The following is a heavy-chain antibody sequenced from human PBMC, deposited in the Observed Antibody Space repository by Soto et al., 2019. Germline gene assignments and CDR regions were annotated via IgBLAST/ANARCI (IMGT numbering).Heavy chain of an antibody. Sequence: SETLSLTCAVYGYSIRSSDWWGWVRQPPGKGLEWIGYITHGGSTNYNPSLKRRVTMSVDPSKNQFSLNLTSVTAVDTAVYYCARMAVTTFYYYAMDVWGQGTTVTVSS. CDR2: ITHGGST. D-gene: IGHD6-19*01. J-gene: IGHJ6*02. CDR1: GYSIRSSDW. CDR3: ARMAVTTFYYYAMDV. V-gene: IGHV4-28*01.